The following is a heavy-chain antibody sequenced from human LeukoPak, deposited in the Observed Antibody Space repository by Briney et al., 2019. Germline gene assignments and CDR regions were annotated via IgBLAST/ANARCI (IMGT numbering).Heavy chain of an antibody. CDR2: ISYSGTT. D-gene: IGHD3-10*01. J-gene: IGHJ4*02. CDR3: ARGLDYGSGLDY. Sequence: SETLSLTCTVSAASVSSFCWTWIRQSPGKGLEWIGYISYSGTTNYNPSLKGRVTISVDTSKNQFSLKLSSVTAADTAVYYCARGLDYGSGLDYWGQGTLVTVSS. CDR1: AASVSSFC. V-gene: IGHV4-59*02.